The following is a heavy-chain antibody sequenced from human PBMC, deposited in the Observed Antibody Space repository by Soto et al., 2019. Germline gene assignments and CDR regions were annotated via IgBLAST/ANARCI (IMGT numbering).Heavy chain of an antibody. D-gene: IGHD6-13*01. J-gene: IGHJ4*02. CDR2: ISYDGSNK. CDR1: GFTFSSYG. V-gene: IGHV3-30*18. CDR3: AKVTGDQGAAAGYYFDY. Sequence: GGSLRLSCAASGFTFSSYGMHWVRQAPGKGLEWVAVISYDGSNKYYADSVKGRFTISRDNSKNTLYLQMNSLRAEDTAVYYCAKVTGDQGAAAGYYFDYWGQGTLVTVSS.